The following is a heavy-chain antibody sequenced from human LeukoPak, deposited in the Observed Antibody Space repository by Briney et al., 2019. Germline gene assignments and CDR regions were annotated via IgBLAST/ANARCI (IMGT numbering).Heavy chain of an antibody. J-gene: IGHJ4*02. D-gene: IGHD1-26*01. CDR1: GFTVSSNY. V-gene: IGHV3-66*01. Sequence: GGSLRLSCAASGFTVSSNYMSWVRQAPGKGLEWVAVIYSGGSTYYTDSVKGRFTISRDNSKNTLYLQMNSLRTEDTAVYYCARDRSGSYDYWGQGTLVTVSS. CDR3: ARDRSGSYDY. CDR2: IYSGGST.